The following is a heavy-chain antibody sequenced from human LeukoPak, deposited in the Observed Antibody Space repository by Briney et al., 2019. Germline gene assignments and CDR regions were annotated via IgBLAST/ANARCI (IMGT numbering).Heavy chain of an antibody. Sequence: GGSLRLSCSASGFIFSSYAIHWVRQAPGKGLEYVSAISSNGRITYYEDSVKGRFTISRDNSKNTLYLQMSSLRPEDTAMYYCVKERSYGFDIRGQGTMVTVSS. D-gene: IGHD3-10*01. J-gene: IGHJ3*02. CDR3: VKERSYGFDI. CDR2: ISSNGRIT. CDR1: GFIFSSYA. V-gene: IGHV3-64D*09.